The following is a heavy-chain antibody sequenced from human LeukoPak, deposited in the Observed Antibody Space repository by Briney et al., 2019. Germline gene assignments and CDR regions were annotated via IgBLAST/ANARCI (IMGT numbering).Heavy chain of an antibody. CDR3: ARDSSGNFIPDYFDH. D-gene: IGHD3-10*01. V-gene: IGHV3-48*03. CDR1: GFTFSSFE. CDR2: ISSTGNTI. J-gene: IGHJ4*02. Sequence: QPGGSLRLSCATSGFTFSSFEMNWVRQAPGKGLEWVSYISSTGNTIYYADSVKGRFTISRDNAKSSLYLRMNSLRAEDTAVYYCARDSSGNFIPDYFDHWGQGTLVTVSS.